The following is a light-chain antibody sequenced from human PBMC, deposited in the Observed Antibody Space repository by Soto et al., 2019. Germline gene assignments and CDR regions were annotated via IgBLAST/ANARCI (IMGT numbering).Light chain of an antibody. J-gene: IGKJ1*01. V-gene: IGKV3-20*01. Sequence: EIVLTQSPGTLSLSPGERATLSCRASRSVSSSFLAWYQQKSGQAPRLLIYHASSRATGIPDRFSASGSGTDFTLTISRVEPEDFAVYFCQQDGSSPWTVGPATKVEIK. CDR1: RSVSSSF. CDR3: QQDGSSPWT. CDR2: HAS.